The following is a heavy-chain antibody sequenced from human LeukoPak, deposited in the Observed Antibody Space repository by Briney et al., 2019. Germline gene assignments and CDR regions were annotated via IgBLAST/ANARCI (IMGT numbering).Heavy chain of an antibody. D-gene: IGHD6-13*01. J-gene: IGHJ5*02. CDR2: ITGNGRHT. CDR3: AKDRIAAAQWLDP. Sequence: GGSLRLSCAASGFTFSTYAMTWVRQVPGRGLEWVGSITGNGRHTYYADSVKGRLTISRDNSKNTVYLQMNSLRAEDTAIYYCAKDRIAAAQWLDPWGQGTLVTVSS. V-gene: IGHV3-23*01. CDR1: GFTFSTYA.